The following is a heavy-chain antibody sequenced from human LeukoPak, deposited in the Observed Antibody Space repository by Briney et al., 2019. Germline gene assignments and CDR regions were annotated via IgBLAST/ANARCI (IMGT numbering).Heavy chain of an antibody. CDR2: IMSSGSVI. CDR3: AHGVGSTPYRDHRLQN. J-gene: IGHJ4*02. CDR1: GFTFSTQS. Sequence: AGGSLRLSCVASGFTFSTQSMNCVRQAPGKGLEWVSYIMSSGSVIKYADSVKGRFTISRDNAKNSLYLQMNILGHEDTAVYYCAHGVGSTPYRDHRLQNWGRGTLVTVSS. D-gene: IGHD2-15*01. V-gene: IGHV3-48*02.